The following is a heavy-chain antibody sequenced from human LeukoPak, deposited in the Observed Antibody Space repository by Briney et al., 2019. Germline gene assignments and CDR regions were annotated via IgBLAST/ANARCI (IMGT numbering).Heavy chain of an antibody. Sequence: QVQLVESGGGVVQPGRSLRLSCAASGFTSSSYAMHWVRQAPGKGLEWVAVISYDGSNKYYADSVKGRFTISRDNSKNTLYLQMNSLRAEDTAVYYCARDLGIAAAGAWGQGTLVTVSS. J-gene: IGHJ5*02. CDR3: ARDLGIAAAGA. CDR2: ISYDGSNK. V-gene: IGHV3-30-3*01. CDR1: GFTSSSYA. D-gene: IGHD6-13*01.